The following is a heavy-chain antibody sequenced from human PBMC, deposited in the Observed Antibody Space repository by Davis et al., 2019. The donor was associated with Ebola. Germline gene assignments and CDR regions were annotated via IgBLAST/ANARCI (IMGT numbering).Heavy chain of an antibody. D-gene: IGHD5-12*01. V-gene: IGHV6-1*01. CDR2: TYYDRSKWYN. CDR3: ARGWLRSGLDV. J-gene: IGHJ6*04. CDR1: GDSVTGNNGA. Sequence: HSQTLSLTCDISGDSVTGNNGAWNWIRQSPSRGLEWLGRTYYDRSKWYNDYAVSVKSRIIINADTSKNQLSLQLNSVTPDDTAVYYCARGWLRSGLDVWGKGAAVIVSS.